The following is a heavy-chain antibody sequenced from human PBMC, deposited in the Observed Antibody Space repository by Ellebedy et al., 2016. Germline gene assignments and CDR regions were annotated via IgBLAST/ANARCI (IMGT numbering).Heavy chain of an antibody. CDR2: ITGSSLYI. Sequence: GESLKISCSASGFTFSRYMMTWVRQAPGRGLEWVASITGSSLYIYFADSMRGRFTISRDNANNSLFLHMNGVRAEDTAVYYCVGVDPDEYYRFDSWGQGTLVAVSS. CDR3: VGVDPDEYYRFDS. CDR1: GFTFSRYM. D-gene: IGHD2/OR15-2a*01. V-gene: IGHV3-21*01. J-gene: IGHJ4*02.